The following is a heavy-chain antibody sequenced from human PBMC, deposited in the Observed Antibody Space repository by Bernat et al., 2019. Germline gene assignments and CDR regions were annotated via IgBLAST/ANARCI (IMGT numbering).Heavy chain of an antibody. CDR2: ISGSGGST. J-gene: IGHJ4*02. Sequence: EVQLVESGGGLVQPGRSLRLSCAASGFTFDDYAMHWVRQAPGKGLEWGSTISGSGGSTYYPDSVKGRFTISRDNSKNTLYLQMNSLRAEDTAVYYCAKLDPNYFDYWGQGTLVTVSS. CDR1: GFTFDDYA. V-gene: IGHV3-23*04. CDR3: AKLDPNYFDY.